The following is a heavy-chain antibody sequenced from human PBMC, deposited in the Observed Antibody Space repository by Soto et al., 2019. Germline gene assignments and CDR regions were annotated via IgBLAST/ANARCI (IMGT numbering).Heavy chain of an antibody. J-gene: IGHJ4*02. CDR1: GFTFSSYG. CDR3: AKDKIAAADFYFDY. CDR2: ISYDGSNK. D-gene: IGHD6-13*01. Sequence: QVQLVESGGGVVQPGRSLRLSCAASGFTFSSYGMHWVRQAPGKGLEWVAVISYDGSNKYYVDSVKGRFTISRDNSKNTLYLQMNSLRAEDTAVYYCAKDKIAAADFYFDYWGQGTLVTVSS. V-gene: IGHV3-30*18.